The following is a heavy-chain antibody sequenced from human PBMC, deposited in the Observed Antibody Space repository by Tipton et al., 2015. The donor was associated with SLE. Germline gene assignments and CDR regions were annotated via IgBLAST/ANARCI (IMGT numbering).Heavy chain of an antibody. D-gene: IGHD3-16*01. J-gene: IGHJ3*02. Sequence: TLSLTCTVSGGSISSYYWSWIRQPPGKGLEWIGSIYHSGSTYYNPSLKSRVTISVDTSKNQFSLKLSSVTAADTAVYYCARRGLGDSNGAFDIWGQGTMVTVSS. CDR3: ARRGLGDSNGAFDI. CDR1: GGSISSYY. V-gene: IGHV4-59*05. CDR2: IYHSGST.